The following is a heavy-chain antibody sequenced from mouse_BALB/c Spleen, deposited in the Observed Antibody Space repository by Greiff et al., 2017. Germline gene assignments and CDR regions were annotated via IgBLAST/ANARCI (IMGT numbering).Heavy chain of an antibody. CDR3: TRDRAY. J-gene: IGHJ3*01. CDR2: ISSGGSYT. V-gene: IGHV5-6-4*01. Sequence: EVNVVESGGGLVKPGGSLKLSCAASGFTFSSYTMSWVRQTPEKRLEWVATISSGGSYTYYPDSVKGRFTISRDNAKNTLYLQMSSLKSEDTAMYYCTRDRAYWGQGTLVTVSA. CDR1: GFTFSSYT.